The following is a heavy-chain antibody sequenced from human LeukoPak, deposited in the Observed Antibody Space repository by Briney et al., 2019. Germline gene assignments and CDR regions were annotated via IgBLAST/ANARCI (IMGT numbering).Heavy chain of an antibody. V-gene: IGHV3-23*01. D-gene: IGHD5-18*01. J-gene: IGHJ4*02. CDR1: GFTFSSYA. Sequence: GGSLRLSCAASGFTFSSYAMSWVRQAPGKGLEWVSAVSGSGGTTYYADSVKGRFTISRDNSKNTLYLQMNSLRAEDTAVYYSAKARLDSYGSNPFDYWGQGTLVTVSS. CDR3: AKARLDSYGSNPFDY. CDR2: VSGSGGTT.